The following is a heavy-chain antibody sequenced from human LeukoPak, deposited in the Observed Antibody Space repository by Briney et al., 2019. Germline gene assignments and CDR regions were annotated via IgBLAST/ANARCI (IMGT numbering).Heavy chain of an antibody. V-gene: IGHV3-33*08. CDR3: ARDNGHSSGWYYFDY. CDR1: GFTFSSYS. Sequence: GGSLRLSCAASGFTFSSYSMNWVRQAPGKGLEWVAVIWYDGSNKYYADSVKGRFTISRDNSKNTLYLQMNSLRAEDTAVYYCARDNGHSSGWYYFDYWGQGTLVTVSS. J-gene: IGHJ4*02. D-gene: IGHD6-19*01. CDR2: IWYDGSNK.